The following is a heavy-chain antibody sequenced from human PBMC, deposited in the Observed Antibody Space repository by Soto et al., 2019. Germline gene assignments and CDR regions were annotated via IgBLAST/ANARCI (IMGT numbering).Heavy chain of an antibody. CDR2: ISYDGSNK. V-gene: IGHV3-30*18. CDR3: AKDRNWNLDY. Sequence: QVQLVESGGGVVQPGRSLRLSCAASGFTFSSYGMHWVRQAPGKGLEWVAVISYDGSNKYYADSVKGRFTISRDNSKNTLYLHMNSLRAEDTAVYYCAKDRNWNLDYWGQGTLVTVSS. J-gene: IGHJ4*02. D-gene: IGHD1-20*01. CDR1: GFTFSSYG.